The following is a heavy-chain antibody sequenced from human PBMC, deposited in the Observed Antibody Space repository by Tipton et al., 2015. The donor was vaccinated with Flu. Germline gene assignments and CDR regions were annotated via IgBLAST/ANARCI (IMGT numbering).Heavy chain of an antibody. D-gene: IGHD6-13*01. CDR2: IYRSGST. CDR1: GDSITSDYY. CDR3: ARGERDSSSWYPYHFDY. Sequence: PGPVKLSETLSLTCAVSGDSITSDYYWGWIRQPPGKGLEWIASIYRSGSTDYNPSLRSRVTISVDKSKKQFSLKLSSVTAADTAVYYCARGERDSSSWYPYHFDYWGQGTLVTVSS. J-gene: IGHJ4*02. V-gene: IGHV4-38-2*01.